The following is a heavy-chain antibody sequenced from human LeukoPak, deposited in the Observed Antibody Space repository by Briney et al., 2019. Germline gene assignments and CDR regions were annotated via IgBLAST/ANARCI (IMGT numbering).Heavy chain of an antibody. Sequence: HPGGSLRLSCAASGFTFSSYGMHWVRQAPGKGLEWVAFIRYDGSNKYYADSVKGRFTISRDNSKNTLYLQMNSLRAEDTAVYYCAKDRGVGARVELDYWGQGTLVTVSS. CDR2: IRYDGSNK. D-gene: IGHD1-26*01. J-gene: IGHJ4*02. CDR1: GFTFSSYG. CDR3: AKDRGVGARVELDY. V-gene: IGHV3-30*02.